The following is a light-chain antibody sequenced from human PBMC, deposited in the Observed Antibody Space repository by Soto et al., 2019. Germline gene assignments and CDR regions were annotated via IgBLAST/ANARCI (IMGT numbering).Light chain of an antibody. CDR1: SSNIGAPFD. V-gene: IGLV1-40*01. CDR2: GND. CDR3: QSYDNSLSGWV. Sequence: QSVLTQPPSVSGAPGQRVTISCSGSSSNIGAPFDVHWYQQVPGSAPKIVIYGNDNRPSGVPGRFSGSKPGTSASLAITGLQAEDEADYFCQSYDNSLSGWVFGGGTKVTVL. J-gene: IGLJ3*02.